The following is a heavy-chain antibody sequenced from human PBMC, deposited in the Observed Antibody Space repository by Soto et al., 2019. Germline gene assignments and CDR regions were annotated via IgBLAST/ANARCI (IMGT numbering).Heavy chain of an antibody. V-gene: IGHV2-5*02. J-gene: IGHJ2*01. Sequence: QITLKESGPTLVKPTQTLTLTCTFSGFSLSTSGVGVGWIRQPPGKALGWLGFIYCDDDKQYSPSLKSRPTITEYTPKTLVVLTMTNMHPVDTATYYCALLLRDGYPYLYFDLWGRGALVTVST. D-gene: IGHD5-12*01. CDR2: IYCDDDK. CDR3: ALLLRDGYPYLYFDL. CDR1: GFSLSTSGVG.